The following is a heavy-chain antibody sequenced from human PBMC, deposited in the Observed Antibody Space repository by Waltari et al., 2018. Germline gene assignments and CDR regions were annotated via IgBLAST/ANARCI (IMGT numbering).Heavy chain of an antibody. CDR1: GGSISSGSYY. J-gene: IGHJ2*01. CDR2: IYTSGST. V-gene: IGHV4-61*09. Sequence: QVQLQESGPGLVKPSQTLSLTCTVSGGSISSGSYYWSWIRQPAGKGLEWIGYIYTSGSTNYNPSLKSRVTISVDTSKNQFSLKLSSVTAADTAVYYCARESSLTYDFWSGYPDGYFDLWGRGTLVTVSS. CDR3: ARESSLTYDFWSGYPDGYFDL. D-gene: IGHD3-3*01.